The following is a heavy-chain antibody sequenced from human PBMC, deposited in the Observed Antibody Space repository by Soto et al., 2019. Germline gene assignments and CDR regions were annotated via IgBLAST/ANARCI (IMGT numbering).Heavy chain of an antibody. CDR3: VAGQYFFDY. J-gene: IGHJ4*02. CDR1: GFTFSSYA. D-gene: IGHD6-19*01. CDR2: ISYDGSNK. V-gene: IGHV3-30*03. Sequence: GGSLRLSCAASGFTFSSYAMSWVRQAPGKGLEWVAVISYDGSNKYYADSVKDRFTISRDNSKKTLYLQMNSLRADDTAVYYCVAGQYFFDYCGQGTLVTVSS.